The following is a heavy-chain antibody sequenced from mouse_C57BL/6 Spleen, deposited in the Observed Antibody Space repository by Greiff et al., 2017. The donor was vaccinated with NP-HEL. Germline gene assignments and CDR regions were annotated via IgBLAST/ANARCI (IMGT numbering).Heavy chain of an antibody. V-gene: IGHV1-54*01. Sequence: QVQLKQSGAELVRPETSVKVSCKASGYAFTNYLIEWVKQRPGQGLEWIGVINPGSGGTNYNEKFKGKATLTADKSSSTAYMQLSSLTSEDSAVYFCARGGYYVAWFAYWGQGTLVTVSA. D-gene: IGHD2-3*01. CDR3: ARGGYYVAWFAY. CDR1: GYAFTNYL. CDR2: INPGSGGT. J-gene: IGHJ3*01.